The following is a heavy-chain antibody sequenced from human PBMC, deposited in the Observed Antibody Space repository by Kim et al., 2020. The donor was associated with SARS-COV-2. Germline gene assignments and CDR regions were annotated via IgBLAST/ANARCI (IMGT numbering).Heavy chain of an antibody. CDR2: INHSGST. CDR1: GGSFSGYY. CDR3: TIVVVPAAMRRWFDP. J-gene: IGHJ5*02. D-gene: IGHD2-2*01. Sequence: SETLSLTCAVYGGSFSGYYWSWIRQPPGKGLEWIGEINHSGSTNYNPSLKSRVTISVDTSKNQFSLKLSSVTAADTAVYYCTIVVVPAAMRRWFDPWGQGTLVTVSS. V-gene: IGHV4-34*01.